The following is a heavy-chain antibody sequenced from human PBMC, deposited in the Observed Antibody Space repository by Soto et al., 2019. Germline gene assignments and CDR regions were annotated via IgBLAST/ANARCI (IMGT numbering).Heavy chain of an antibody. V-gene: IGHV1-69*08. CDR1: GGTFSSYT. Sequence: QVQLVQSGAEVKKPGSSVKVSCKASGGTFSSYTISWVRQAPGQGLEWMGRIIPILGIANYAQKFQGRVTITADKSTSTAYMELSSLRSEDTAVYYCARDRITMVRGVRLAYYFDSWGQGTLVTVSS. J-gene: IGHJ4*02. CDR3: ARDRITMVRGVRLAYYFDS. D-gene: IGHD3-10*01. CDR2: IIPILGIA.